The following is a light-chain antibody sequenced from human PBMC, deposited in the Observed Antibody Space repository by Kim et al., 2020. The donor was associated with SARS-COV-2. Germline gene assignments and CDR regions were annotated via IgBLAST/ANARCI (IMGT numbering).Light chain of an antibody. J-gene: IGLJ2*01. CDR1: RLWNKY. CDR3: QAWDSSAAI. Sequence: VSPGQTASITYSGDRLWNKYVCWYQQKPGQSPVLVIYQGYNRPSGIPERFSGSSSGNTATLTISGTQAMDEADYYCQAWDSSAAIFGAGTQLTVL. CDR2: QGY. V-gene: IGLV3-1*01.